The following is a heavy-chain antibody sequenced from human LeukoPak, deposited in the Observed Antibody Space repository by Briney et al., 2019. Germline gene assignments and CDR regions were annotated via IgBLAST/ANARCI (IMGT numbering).Heavy chain of an antibody. CDR1: GFTFSSYW. V-gene: IGHV3-74*01. D-gene: IGHD2/OR15-2a*01. CDR3: VSFYETY. CDR2: INTDGSTT. Sequence: GGSLRLSCVASGFTFSSYWMHWVRQAPGKGLVWVSRINTDGSTTSYADSVKGRFTISRDNAKNTLYLQMNSLRAEDTAVYYCVSFYETYWGRGTLVTVSS. J-gene: IGHJ4*02.